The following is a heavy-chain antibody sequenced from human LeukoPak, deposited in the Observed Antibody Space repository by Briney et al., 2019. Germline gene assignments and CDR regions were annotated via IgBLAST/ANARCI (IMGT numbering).Heavy chain of an antibody. Sequence: SETLSLTCTVSGGSISSYYWSWIRQPPGKGLEWIAYISDIRSINYNPSLKSRVTISLDTSKNQFSLKLSSVTAADTAVYYCAGHHPRNTVDFWGQGTLVTVSS. J-gene: IGHJ4*02. CDR1: GGSISSYY. CDR3: AGHHPRNTVDF. V-gene: IGHV4-59*08. D-gene: IGHD2/OR15-2a*01. CDR2: ISDIRSI.